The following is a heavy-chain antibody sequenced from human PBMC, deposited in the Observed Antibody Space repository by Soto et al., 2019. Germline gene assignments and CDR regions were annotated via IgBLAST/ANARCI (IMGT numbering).Heavy chain of an antibody. Sequence: PSETLSLTCAVSGGSISSGFYSWSWIRQPPGQGLEWIGYIYNSGNTYYNPSLRSRVTISVDRAQNHFSLKLTSVTAADTAVYYCARGSDGVWNWFDPWGQGTQVTAPQ. CDR3: ARGSDGVWNWFDP. J-gene: IGHJ5*02. CDR1: GGSISSGFYS. CDR2: IYNSGNT. V-gene: IGHV4-30-2*01. D-gene: IGHD3-16*01.